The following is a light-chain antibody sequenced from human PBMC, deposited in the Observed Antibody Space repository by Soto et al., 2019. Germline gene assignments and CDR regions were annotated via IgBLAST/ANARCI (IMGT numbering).Light chain of an antibody. J-gene: IGKJ1*01. Sequence: EIVLTQSPATLSLSPGERATLSCRASQSVGRYLAWYQQKPGQVPRLLIYDASSRASGIPARFSGSGSGTDFTLTISSLQSEDFAVYYCQQYNNWPPWTFGQGTKVDIK. CDR2: DAS. CDR3: QQYNNWPPWT. CDR1: QSVGRY. V-gene: IGKV3-11*01.